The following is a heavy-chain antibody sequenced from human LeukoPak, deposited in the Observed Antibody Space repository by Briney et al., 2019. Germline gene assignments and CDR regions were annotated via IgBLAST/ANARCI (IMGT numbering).Heavy chain of an antibody. V-gene: IGHV3-23*01. Sequence: PGGSLRLSCAASGFTFSSYAMTWVRQAPGKGLAWVSSISKSDGSTYYADSVKGRFTISRDNSKNTVYLHMDSLRVEDTAIYYCARGALIPDFRGQGTLVALS. D-gene: IGHD2-21*01. CDR3: ARGALIPDF. CDR2: ISKSDGST. CDR1: GFTFSSYA. J-gene: IGHJ4*02.